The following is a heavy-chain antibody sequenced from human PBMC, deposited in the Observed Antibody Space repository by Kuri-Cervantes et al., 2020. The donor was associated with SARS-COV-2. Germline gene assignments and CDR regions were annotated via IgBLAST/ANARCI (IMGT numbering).Heavy chain of an antibody. V-gene: IGHV3-9*03. J-gene: IGHJ1*01. D-gene: IGHD6-6*01. Sequence: SLKISCAASGFTFDDYAMHWVRQAPGKGLERVSGISWNSGSIGYADSVKGRFTISRDNAKNSLYLQMNSLRAEDMALYYCAKGGTSSSSLYFQHWGQGTLVTVSS. CDR3: AKGGTSSSSLYFQH. CDR2: ISWNSGSI. CDR1: GFTFDDYA.